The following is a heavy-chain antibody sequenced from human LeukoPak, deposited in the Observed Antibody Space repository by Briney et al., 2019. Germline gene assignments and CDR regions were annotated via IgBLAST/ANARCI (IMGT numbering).Heavy chain of an antibody. J-gene: IGHJ4*02. CDR2: IIPILGIA. D-gene: IGHD3-10*01. CDR3: ARDYYGSGSYFFPFDY. Sequence: ASVKVSCKASGGTFSSYAISWVRQAPGQGLEWMGRIIPILGIANYAQKFQGRVTTTADKSTSTAYMELSSLRSEDTAVYYCARDYYGSGSYFFPFDYWGQGTLVTVSS. CDR1: GGTFSSYA. V-gene: IGHV1-69*04.